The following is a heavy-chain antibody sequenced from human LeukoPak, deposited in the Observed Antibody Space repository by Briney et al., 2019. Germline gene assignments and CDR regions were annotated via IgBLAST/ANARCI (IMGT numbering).Heavy chain of an antibody. V-gene: IGHV1-2*02. Sequence: ASVKVSCKASGYTFTGYYMHWVRQAPGQGLEWMGWINPNSGGTNYAQKFQGRVTMTRDTSISTAYMELSRLRSDDTAVYYCARALAVAGTRTLDYWGQGTLVTVSS. D-gene: IGHD6-19*01. CDR3: ARALAVAGTRTLDY. J-gene: IGHJ4*02. CDR1: GYTFTGYY. CDR2: INPNSGGT.